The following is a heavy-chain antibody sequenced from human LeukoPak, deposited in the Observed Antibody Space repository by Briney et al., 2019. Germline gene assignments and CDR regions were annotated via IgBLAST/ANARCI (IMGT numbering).Heavy chain of an antibody. V-gene: IGHV1-2*06. J-gene: IGHJ5*02. CDR3: ARETYYYDSSGYYFT. CDR2: INPNSGGT. CDR1: GYTFTGYY. Sequence: ASVKVSCKASGYTFTGYYMHWVRQAPGQGLEWMGRINPNSGGTNYAQKFQGRVTMTRDTSISTAYMALSRLRSDDTAVYYCARETYYYDSSGYYFTWGQGTLVTVSS. D-gene: IGHD3-22*01.